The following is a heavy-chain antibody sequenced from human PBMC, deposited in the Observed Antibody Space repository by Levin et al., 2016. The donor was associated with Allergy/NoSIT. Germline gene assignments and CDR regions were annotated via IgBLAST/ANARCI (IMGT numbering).Heavy chain of an antibody. D-gene: IGHD3-22*01. Sequence: ASVKVSCKASGYTFTSYAMHWVRQAPGQRLEWMGWINAGNGNTKYSQKFQGRVTITRDTSASTAYMELSSLRSEDTAVYYCARVRGPPHYYDSSGFDPWGQGTLVTVSS. CDR3: ARVRGPPHYYDSSGFDP. CDR1: GYTFTSYA. CDR2: INAGNGNT. V-gene: IGHV1-3*01. J-gene: IGHJ5*02.